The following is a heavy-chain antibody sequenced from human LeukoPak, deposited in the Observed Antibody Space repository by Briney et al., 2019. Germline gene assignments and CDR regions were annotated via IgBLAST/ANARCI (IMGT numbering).Heavy chain of an antibody. CDR3: ATCLLRYFGWEYYYYYMDV. D-gene: IGHD3-9*01. Sequence: SVKVSFKASGGSFSSYATSWVRQAPGQGLEWMGGIIPIFGTANYAQNFQGRVTITADESTSTAYMDLSSLRSEDTAVYYCATCLLRYFGWEYYYYYMDVWGNGTTVTISS. CDR2: IIPIFGTA. CDR1: GGSFSSYA. J-gene: IGHJ6*03. V-gene: IGHV1-69*13.